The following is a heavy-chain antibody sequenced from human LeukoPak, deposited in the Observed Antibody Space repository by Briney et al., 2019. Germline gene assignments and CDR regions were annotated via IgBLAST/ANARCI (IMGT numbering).Heavy chain of an antibody. Sequence: GASVKVSCKASGGTFSSYAISWVRQAPGQGLEWMGRIIPILVIANYAQKFQGRVTITADKSTSTAYMELSSLRSEDTAVYYCARGSFLGTVVVPAADRPYYYYGMDVWGQGTTVTVSS. CDR3: ARGSFLGTVVVPAADRPYYYYGMDV. D-gene: IGHD2-2*03. CDR1: GGTFSSYA. V-gene: IGHV1-69*04. J-gene: IGHJ6*02. CDR2: IIPILVIA.